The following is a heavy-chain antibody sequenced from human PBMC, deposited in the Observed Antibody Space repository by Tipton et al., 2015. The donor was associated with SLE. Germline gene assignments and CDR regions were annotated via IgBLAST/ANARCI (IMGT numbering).Heavy chain of an antibody. J-gene: IGHJ3*02. CDR2: FYYSGST. V-gene: IGHV4-59*07. CDR3: ATSGGDLAFDI. D-gene: IGHD3-16*01. Sequence: TLSLTCTVSGGSISSFYWSWIRQPPGKGLEWIGYFYYSGSTNYNPSLKSRVTISVDTSKNQLSLKLTSVTAADTAVYYCATSGGDLAFDIWGQGTLVTVSS. CDR1: GGSISSFY.